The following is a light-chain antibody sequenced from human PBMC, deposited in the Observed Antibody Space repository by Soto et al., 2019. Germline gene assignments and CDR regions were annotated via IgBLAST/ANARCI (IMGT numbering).Light chain of an antibody. CDR1: QSVFSSY. CDR3: QQYGSSPWT. J-gene: IGKJ1*01. V-gene: IGKV3-20*01. Sequence: EIVLTQSPGTLSLSPGERATLSCRASQSVFSSYLAWYQKKPGQAPRLLIYGASSRATGIPDRFSGSVSGTDFTLTISSLEPEDFALYYCQQYGSSPWTFGQGTKVEIK. CDR2: GAS.